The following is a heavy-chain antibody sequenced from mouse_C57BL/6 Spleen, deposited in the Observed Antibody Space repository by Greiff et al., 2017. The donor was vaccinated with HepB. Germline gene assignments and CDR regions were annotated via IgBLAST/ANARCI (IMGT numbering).Heavy chain of an antibody. CDR2: IYPSDSET. D-gene: IGHD4-1*01. V-gene: IGHV1-61*01. Sequence: QVQLQQPGAELVRPGSSVKLSCKASGYTFTSYWMDWVKQRPGQGLEWIGNIYPSDSETHYNQKFKDKATLTVDKSSSTAYMQLSSLTSEDSAVYYCARGSNWPDYWGQGTTLTVSS. J-gene: IGHJ2*01. CDR1: GYTFTSYW. CDR3: ARGSNWPDY.